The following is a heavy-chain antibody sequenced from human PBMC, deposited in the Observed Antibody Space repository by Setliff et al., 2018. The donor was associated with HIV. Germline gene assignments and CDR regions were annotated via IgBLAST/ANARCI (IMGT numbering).Heavy chain of an antibody. D-gene: IGHD3-3*01. CDR1: GYSFTSYW. CDR3: ARHFGISYRSPFDP. Sequence: PGESLKISCTGSGYSFTSYWIAWVRQMTGKGLEWMGIIYPGDSDTRYSPSFQGQVTISVDKSTSTAYLQWSSLKASDSAIYYCARHFGISYRSPFDPWGQGTLVTVSS. CDR2: IYPGDSDT. V-gene: IGHV5-51*01. J-gene: IGHJ5*02.